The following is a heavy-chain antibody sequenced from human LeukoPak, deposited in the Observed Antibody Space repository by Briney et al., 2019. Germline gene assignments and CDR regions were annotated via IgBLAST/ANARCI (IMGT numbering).Heavy chain of an antibody. Sequence: ASVKVSCKASGYTFTGYNMHWVRQAPGQGLEWMGWINTNTGNPTYAQGFTGRFVFSLDTSVSTAYLQISSLKAEDTAVYYCARGNGHAVFDYWGQGTLVTVSS. CDR2: INTNTGNP. J-gene: IGHJ4*02. D-gene: IGHD1-1*01. CDR3: ARGNGHAVFDY. V-gene: IGHV7-4-1*02. CDR1: GYTFTGYN.